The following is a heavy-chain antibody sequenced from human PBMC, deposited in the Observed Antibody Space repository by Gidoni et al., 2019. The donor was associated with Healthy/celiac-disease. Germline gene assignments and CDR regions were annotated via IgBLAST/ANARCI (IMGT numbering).Heavy chain of an antibody. CDR1: GGSFSGYY. V-gene: IGHV4-34*01. CDR3: ARGRAYYYYGMDV. CDR2: INHSGST. Sequence: QVQLQQWGAGLLKPSETLSLTCAVYGGSFSGYYWSWIRQPPGKGLEGIGEINHSGSTNYNPSLKSRVTISVDTSKNQFSLKLSSVTAADTAVYYCARGRAYYYYGMDVWGQGTTVTVSS. J-gene: IGHJ6*02.